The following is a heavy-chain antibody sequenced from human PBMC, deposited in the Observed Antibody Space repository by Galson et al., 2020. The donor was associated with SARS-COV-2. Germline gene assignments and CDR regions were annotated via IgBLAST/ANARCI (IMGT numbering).Heavy chain of an antibody. J-gene: IGHJ4*02. Sequence: GVLKISCAASGISLSFDTYGMAWVRQAPGTGLEWVSAISGSGTTTYYADSVKGRFTISRDNSKNTLDLQLNSLRVEDTAVYFCAKDTAGGYSSGFYYFGVCGQGALVTVSS. CDR1: GISLSFDTYG. V-gene: IGHV3-23*01. CDR3: AKDTAGGYSSGFYYFGV. CDR2: ISGSGTTT. D-gene: IGHD2-15*01.